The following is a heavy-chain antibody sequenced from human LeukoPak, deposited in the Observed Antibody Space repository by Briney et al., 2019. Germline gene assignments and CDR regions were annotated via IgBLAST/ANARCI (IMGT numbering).Heavy chain of an antibody. Sequence: PGGSLRLPCAASGFTFSSYWMSWVRQAPGKGLEWVANIKQNGSEKYYVDSVKGRFTISRDNSKNTLYLQMNSLRAEDTAVYYCARPRGIVVVPAAVDYWGQGTLVTVSS. CDR2: IKQNGSEK. V-gene: IGHV3-7*01. J-gene: IGHJ4*02. CDR1: GFTFSSYW. D-gene: IGHD2-2*01. CDR3: ARPRGIVVVPAAVDY.